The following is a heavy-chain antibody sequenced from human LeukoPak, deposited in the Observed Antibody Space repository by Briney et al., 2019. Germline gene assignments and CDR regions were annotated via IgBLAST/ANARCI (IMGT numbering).Heavy chain of an antibody. CDR3: ARVAQAGISGVVLAPNWFDP. V-gene: IGHV4-38-2*02. CDR1: GHSISSAYY. CDR2: IHHSGTT. D-gene: IGHD3-3*01. J-gene: IGHJ5*02. Sequence: SETLSLTCTVSGHSISSAYYCCLIRQSPGERLEWIGIIHHSGTTYYNVTLKSRLTISIDTSTNQFSLKMTSVTAADTAIYYCARVAQAGISGVVLAPNWFDPWGQGTLVTVSS.